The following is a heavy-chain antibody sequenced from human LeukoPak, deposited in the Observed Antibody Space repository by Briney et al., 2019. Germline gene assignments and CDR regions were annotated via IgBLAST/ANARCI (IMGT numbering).Heavy chain of an antibody. CDR1: GGSFSGYY. J-gene: IGHJ4*02. CDR2: INHSGST. D-gene: IGHD5-24*01. CDR3: ARASEMATIDY. V-gene: IGHV4-34*01. Sequence: SETLSLTCAVYGGSFSGYYWSWIRQPPGKGLEWIGEINHSGSTNYNPSPKSRVTISVDTSKNQFSLKLSSVTAADTAVYYCARASEMATIDYWGQGTLVTVSS.